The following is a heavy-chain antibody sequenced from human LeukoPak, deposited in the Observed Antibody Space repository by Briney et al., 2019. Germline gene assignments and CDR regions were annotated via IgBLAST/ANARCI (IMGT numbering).Heavy chain of an antibody. J-gene: IGHJ6*02. Sequence: SETLSLTCTVSDDSVTSGKYFWTWIRQSPGEGLEWIGYISYSGSTNYNPSLKSRVTISVDTSKEQLSLSLSSVTAADTAVYFCVRESLVAVSRYYFYLMDVWGQGTSVTVSS. D-gene: IGHD6-19*01. CDR1: DDSVTSGKYF. V-gene: IGHV4-61*01. CDR3: VRESLVAVSRYYFYLMDV. CDR2: ISYSGST.